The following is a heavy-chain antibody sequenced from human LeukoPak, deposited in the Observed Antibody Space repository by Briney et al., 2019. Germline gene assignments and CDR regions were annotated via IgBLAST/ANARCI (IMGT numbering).Heavy chain of an antibody. CDR2: NSGSGGTT. CDR3: AKVTGYWYFDL. Sequence: GGSLRLSCAASGFTFDDYGMSWVRQAPGKGLEWVLANSGSGGTTYADSVKGRFTISRDNSKNTLYLQMNSLRAEDTALYYCAKVTGYWYFDLWGRGTLVTVSS. D-gene: IGHD3-9*01. J-gene: IGHJ2*01. CDR1: GFTFDDYG. V-gene: IGHV3-23*01.